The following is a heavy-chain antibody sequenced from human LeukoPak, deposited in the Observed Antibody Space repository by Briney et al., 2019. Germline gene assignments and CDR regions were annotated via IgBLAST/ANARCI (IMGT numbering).Heavy chain of an antibody. V-gene: IGHV1-2*06. J-gene: IGHJ4*02. D-gene: IGHD2-2*02. CDR1: GYTFTGYY. CDR2: INPNSGGT. Sequence: GASVKVSCKASGYTFTGYYMHWVRQAPGQGLEWMGRINPNSGGTNYAQKFQGRATMTRDTSISTAYMELSRLRSDDTAVYYCARDLPYCSSTSCYTLFDYWGQGTLVTVSS. CDR3: ARDLPYCSSTSCYTLFDY.